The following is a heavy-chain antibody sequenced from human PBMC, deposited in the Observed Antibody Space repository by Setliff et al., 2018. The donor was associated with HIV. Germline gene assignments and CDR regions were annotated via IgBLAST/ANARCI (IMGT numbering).Heavy chain of an antibody. D-gene: IGHD2-15*01. J-gene: IGHJ3*02. CDR1: GGSISSYY. V-gene: IGHV4-59*01. CDR2: LHYNGNT. CDR3: AGYCGGGSCASI. Sequence: SETLSLTCTVSGGSISSYYWTWIRQPPGKGLEWIGYLHYNGNTNSNSSLKSRLTMSVDTSRNHFSLKLNSVTTADTAMYYCAGYCGGGSCASIWGQGTMVTVSS.